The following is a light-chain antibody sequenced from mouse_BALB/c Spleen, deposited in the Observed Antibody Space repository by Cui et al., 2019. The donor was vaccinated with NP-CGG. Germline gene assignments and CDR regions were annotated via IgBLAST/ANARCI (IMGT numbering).Light chain of an antibody. V-gene: IGLV1*01. CDR1: TGAVTTSNY. CDR2: GTN. Sequence: QAVVTQASAPTTSPGETVTLTCRSSTGAVTTSNYANWVQEKPDHLFTGLIGGTNNRAPGVPARFSGSLIGDKAALTITGAQTEDEAIYFRALWYSNHWVFGGGTKLTVL. CDR3: ALWYSNHWV. J-gene: IGLJ1*01.